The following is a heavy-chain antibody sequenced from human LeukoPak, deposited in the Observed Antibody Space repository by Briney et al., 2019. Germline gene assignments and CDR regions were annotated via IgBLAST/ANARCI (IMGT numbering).Heavy chain of an antibody. D-gene: IGHD3-22*01. Sequence: PGRSLRLSCAASGFTFSSYGMHWVRQAPGKGLEWVAVISYDGSNKYYADSVKGRFTISGDNSKNTLYLQMNSLRAEDTAVYYCAKESGDYDSSGYGAFDIWGQGTMVTVSS. V-gene: IGHV3-30*18. CDR2: ISYDGSNK. CDR1: GFTFSSYG. J-gene: IGHJ3*02. CDR3: AKESGDYDSSGYGAFDI.